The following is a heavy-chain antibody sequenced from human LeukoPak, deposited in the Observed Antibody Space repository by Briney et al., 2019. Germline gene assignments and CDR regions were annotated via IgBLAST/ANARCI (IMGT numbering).Heavy chain of an antibody. D-gene: IGHD3-10*01. J-gene: IGHJ3*02. CDR1: GFTFSRHW. CDR3: ARERRGGDTFDI. V-gene: IGHV3-7*01. Sequence: GGSLRLSCAGSGFTFSRHWMTWVRQAPGKGLEWVANMKEDGTQEDSADSVKGRFTISRDNAKNSLYLQMNSLRVEDTAVYYCARERRGGDTFDIWGQGTMVTVSS. CDR2: MKEDGTQE.